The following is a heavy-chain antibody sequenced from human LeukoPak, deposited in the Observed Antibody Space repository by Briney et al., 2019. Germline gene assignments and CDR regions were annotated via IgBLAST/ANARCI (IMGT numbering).Heavy chain of an antibody. D-gene: IGHD6-13*01. CDR2: IYYSGST. V-gene: IGHV4-59*01. CDR1: GGSISSYY. CDR3: ASLPRIAAAGDY. Sequence: TSETLSLTCTVSGGSISSYYWSWIRQPPGKGLEWIGHIYYSGSTNYNPSLKSRVTISVDTSKNQFSLKLSSVTAADTAVYYCASLPRIAAAGDYWGQGTLVTVSS. J-gene: IGHJ4*02.